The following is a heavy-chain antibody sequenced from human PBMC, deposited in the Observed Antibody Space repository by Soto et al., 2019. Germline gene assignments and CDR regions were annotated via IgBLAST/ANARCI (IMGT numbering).Heavy chain of an antibody. CDR1: GYTFTSYG. CDR3: ASWGSTAAAAGPGYYCYGMDV. CDR2: ISAYNGNT. Sequence: QVQLVQSGAEVKKPGASVKVSCKASGYTFTSYGISWVRQAPGQGLEWMGWISAYNGNTNYAQKLQGRVTMTTDTSTSTAYMELRSLRSDDTAVYYCASWGSTAAAAGPGYYCYGMDVWGQGTKVTVSS. D-gene: IGHD6-13*01. J-gene: IGHJ6*02. V-gene: IGHV1-18*01.